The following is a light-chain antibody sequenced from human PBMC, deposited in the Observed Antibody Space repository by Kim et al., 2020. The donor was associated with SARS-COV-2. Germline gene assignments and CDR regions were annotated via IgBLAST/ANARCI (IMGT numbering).Light chain of an antibody. J-gene: IGLJ1*01. CDR2: LNSDGSH. CDR3: QTWATGIHV. Sequence: ASVTLTCTLSSAYSTYAIAWHQQQPQKGPRFLRKLNSDGSHTKGDGIPDRFSGSSSGAERYLTISSLQSEDEADYYCQTWATGIHVFGSGTKVTVL. V-gene: IGLV4-69*01. CDR1: SAYSTYA.